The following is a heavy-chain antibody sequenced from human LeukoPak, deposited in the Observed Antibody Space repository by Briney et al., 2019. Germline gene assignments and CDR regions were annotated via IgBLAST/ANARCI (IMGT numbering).Heavy chain of an antibody. CDR2: ISAYNGNT. J-gene: IGHJ4*02. V-gene: IGHV1-18*01. D-gene: IGHD6-13*01. CDR3: ARDRGGAAAGTGDY. Sequence: GASVKVSCKASGYTFTSYGIRWVRQAPGQGLEWMGWISAYNGNTNYAQKLQGRVTMTTDTSTSTAYMELRSLRSDDTAVYYCARDRGGAAAGTGDYWGQGTLVTVSS. CDR1: GYTFTSYG.